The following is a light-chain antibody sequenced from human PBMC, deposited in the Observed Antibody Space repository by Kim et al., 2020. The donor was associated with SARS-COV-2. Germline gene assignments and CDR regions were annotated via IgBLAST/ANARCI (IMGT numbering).Light chain of an antibody. CDR2: AAS. Sequence: ESTGYSVTITCRASQGISSYLAWYQQKPGKAPKLLIYAASTVQSGVPSRFSGSGSGTDFTLTISCLQSEDFATYYCQQYYSYPYTFGQGTKLEI. J-gene: IGKJ2*01. CDR1: QGISSY. V-gene: IGKV1-8*01. CDR3: QQYYSYPYT.